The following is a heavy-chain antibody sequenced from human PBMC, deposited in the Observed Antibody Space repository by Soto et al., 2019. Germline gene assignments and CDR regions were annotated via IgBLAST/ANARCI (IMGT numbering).Heavy chain of an antibody. J-gene: IGHJ6*03. V-gene: IGHV5-51*01. CDR1: GYSFTSYW. D-gene: IGHD4-17*01. CDR3: ARHVPVTTRRYYCFYMDV. CDR2: IYPGDSDT. Sequence: PGESLKISCKGSGYSFTSYWIGRVRQMPGKGLARMGIIYPGDSDTRYSTSFQGQVTISADKSISTASLQWSSLKASDTAMYYCARHVPVTTRRYYCFYMDVWGKGTTVTVSS.